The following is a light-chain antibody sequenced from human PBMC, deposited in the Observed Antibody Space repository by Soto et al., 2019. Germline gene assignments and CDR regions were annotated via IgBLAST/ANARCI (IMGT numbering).Light chain of an antibody. CDR3: QSYDAKNRDWV. Sequence: NFMLSQPLSVSDSPGMTVTISCTRSSGNIANNYVQWYQQRPGSAPTTLIFDDDQRPSGVPDRFSGFVDVSSNSASLTISGLKSDDEADYYCQSYDAKNRDWVFGGGTKVTV. V-gene: IGLV6-57*04. J-gene: IGLJ3*02. CDR1: SGNIANNY. CDR2: DDD.